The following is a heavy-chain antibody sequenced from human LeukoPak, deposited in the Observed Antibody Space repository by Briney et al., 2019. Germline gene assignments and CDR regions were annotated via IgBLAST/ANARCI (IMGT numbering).Heavy chain of an antibody. J-gene: IGHJ2*01. CDR3: AKGRGYSYGSNWYFDL. D-gene: IGHD5-18*01. V-gene: IGHV3-7*03. CDR2: IKQDGSEK. CDR1: GFTFSGYW. Sequence: GGSLRLSCAASGFTFSGYWMSWVRQAPGKGLEWVANIKQDGSEKYYADSVKGRFTISRDNSKNTLYLQMNSLRAEDTAVYYCAKGRGYSYGSNWYFDLWGRDTLVTVSS.